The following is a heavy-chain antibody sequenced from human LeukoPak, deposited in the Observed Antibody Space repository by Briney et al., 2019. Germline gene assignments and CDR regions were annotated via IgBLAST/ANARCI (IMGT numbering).Heavy chain of an antibody. CDR1: GYRFTSYG. J-gene: IGHJ5*02. CDR2: ISAYNGNT. Sequence: GASVKVSCKASGYRFTSYGITWVRQAPGQGLEWMGWISAYNGNTNYAQKLQGRVTLTTDTSTSTAYMELRNLRSDDTAVYYCAREGYCSGGTCYSTMNWFDPWGQGTLVTVSS. D-gene: IGHD2-15*01. V-gene: IGHV1-18*01. CDR3: AREGYCSGGTCYSTMNWFDP.